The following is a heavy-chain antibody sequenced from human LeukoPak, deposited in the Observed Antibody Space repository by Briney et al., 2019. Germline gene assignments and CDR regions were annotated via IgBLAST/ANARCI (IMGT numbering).Heavy chain of an antibody. CDR2: INQGGSQQ. CDR3: VRRNLFDY. V-gene: IGHV3-7*03. J-gene: IGHJ4*02. Sequence: GGSLRLSCVVSDSPFNSYWMSWVRQAPGKGLEYVASINQGGSQQYYVDSVRGRFTISRDDAQKSVYLQMNNLRVGDTAVYYCVRRNLFDYWGQGTLVTVSS. CDR1: DSPFNSYW.